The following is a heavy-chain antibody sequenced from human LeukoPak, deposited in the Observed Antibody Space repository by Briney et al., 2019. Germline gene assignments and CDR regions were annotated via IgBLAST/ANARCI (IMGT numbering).Heavy chain of an antibody. CDR3: AKPSIAVAGRGLDY. Sequence: LSLTCTVSGYSISTGYYWGWVRQAPGKGLEWVAVISYDGSNKYYADSVKGRFTISRDNSKNTLYLQMNSLRAEDTAVYYCAKPSIAVAGRGLDYWGQGTLVTVSS. CDR2: ISYDGSNK. V-gene: IGHV3-30*18. J-gene: IGHJ4*02. D-gene: IGHD6-19*01. CDR1: GYSISTGYY.